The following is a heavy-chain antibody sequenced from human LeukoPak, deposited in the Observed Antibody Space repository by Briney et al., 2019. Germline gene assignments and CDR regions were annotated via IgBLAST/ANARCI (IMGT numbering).Heavy chain of an antibody. CDR3: AKEIAVAGTPYFDY. V-gene: IGHV3-23*01. Sequence: PGGSLRLSCAASGFTFSHYWMSWVRQAPGKGLEWVAALTGSGGAPYSADSVKGRFTISRDNSKNTLYLQMNSLRAEDTAVYYCAKEIAVAGTPYFDYWGQGTLVTVSA. CDR1: GFTFSHYW. D-gene: IGHD6-19*01. J-gene: IGHJ4*02. CDR2: LTGSGGAP.